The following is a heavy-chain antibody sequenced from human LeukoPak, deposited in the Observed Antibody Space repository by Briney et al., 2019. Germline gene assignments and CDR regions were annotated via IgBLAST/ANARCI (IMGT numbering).Heavy chain of an antibody. V-gene: IGHV3-23*01. CDR1: GFTFSSYA. D-gene: IGHD6-13*01. CDR2: ISGSGGST. J-gene: IGHJ4*02. CDR3: ANLPGYSSSWSPGFDY. Sequence: GGSLRLSCAASGFTFSSYAMTWVRQAPGKGLEWVSAISGSGGSTYYADSVKGRFTISRDNSKSTLYLQMNSLRAEDTAVYYCANLPGYSSSWSPGFDYWGQGTLVTVSS.